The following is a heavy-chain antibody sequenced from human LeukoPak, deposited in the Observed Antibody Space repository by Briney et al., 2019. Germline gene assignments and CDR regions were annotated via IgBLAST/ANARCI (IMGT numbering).Heavy chain of an antibody. D-gene: IGHD3-3*01. V-gene: IGHV1-69*13. CDR3: ARALAYDFWSGYYYFDY. CDR1: GGTFSSYA. CDR2: IIPIFGTA. J-gene: IGHJ4*02. Sequence: ASVKVSCKASGGTFSSYAISWVRQAPGQGLEWMGGIIPIFGTANYAQKFQGRVTITADESTSTAYMELSSLRSEDTAVYYCARALAYDFWSGYYYFDYWGRGTLVTVSS.